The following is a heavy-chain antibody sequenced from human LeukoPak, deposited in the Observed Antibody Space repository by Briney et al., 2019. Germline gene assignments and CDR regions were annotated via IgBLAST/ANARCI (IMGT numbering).Heavy chain of an antibody. CDR1: GFSLSTSGVG. CDR2: IYWNDDK. J-gene: IGHJ4*02. D-gene: IGHD3-3*01. Sequence: SGPTLVNPTQTLTLTCTFSGFSLSTSGVGVGWIRQPPGKALEWLALIYWNDDKRYSPSLKSRLTITKDTSKNQVVLTMTNMDPVDTATYYCAPTYYDFWSGYSWFDYWGQGTLVTVSS. CDR3: APTYYDFWSGYSWFDY. V-gene: IGHV2-5*01.